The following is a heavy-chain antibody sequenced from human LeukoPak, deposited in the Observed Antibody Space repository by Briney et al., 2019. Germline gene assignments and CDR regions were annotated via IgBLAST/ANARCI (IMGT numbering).Heavy chain of an antibody. V-gene: IGHV1-69*13. CDR1: GGTFSSYA. Sequence: GASVKVSCKASGGTFSSYAISWVRQAPGQGLEWMGGIIPIFGTANYAQKFQGRVTITADESTSTAYMELSSLRSEDTAVYYCARDSSPRHGWFDPWGQGTLVTVSS. J-gene: IGHJ5*02. CDR2: IIPIFGTA. CDR3: ARDSSPRHGWFDP. D-gene: IGHD2-2*01.